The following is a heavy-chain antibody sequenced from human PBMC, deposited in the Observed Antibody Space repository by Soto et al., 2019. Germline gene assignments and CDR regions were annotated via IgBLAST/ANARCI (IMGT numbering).Heavy chain of an antibody. CDR3: ARRGSSWGRYYYYGMDV. Sequence: GESLKISCKHSGFNFPTFWIAWVRQMPGKGLEWMGTIYPDDSDTNYSPSFQGHVTISADKSISTAYLQRSSLKASDTAMYYCARRGSSWGRYYYYGMDVWGQGTTVTVSS. V-gene: IGHV5-51*01. CDR1: GFNFPTFW. J-gene: IGHJ6*02. D-gene: IGHD2-15*01. CDR2: IYPDDSDT.